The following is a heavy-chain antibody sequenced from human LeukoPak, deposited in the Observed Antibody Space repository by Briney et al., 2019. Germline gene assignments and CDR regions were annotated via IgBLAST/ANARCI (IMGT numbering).Heavy chain of an antibody. V-gene: IGHV3-11*01. CDR1: GFTVSGNY. D-gene: IGHD3-22*01. CDR3: ARDRAYDSSGYYYYYYGMDV. J-gene: IGHJ6*02. CDR2: ISSSGSTI. Sequence: GGSLRLSCAASGFTVSGNYMSWIRQAPGKGLEWVSYISSSGSTIYYADSVKGRFTISRDNAKNSLYLQMNSLRAEDTAVYYCARDRAYDSSGYYYYYYGMDVWGQGTTVTVSS.